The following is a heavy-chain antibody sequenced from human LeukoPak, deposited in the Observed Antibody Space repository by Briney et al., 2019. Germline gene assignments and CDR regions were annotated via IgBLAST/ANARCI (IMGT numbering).Heavy chain of an antibody. D-gene: IGHD3-3*01. Sequence: AGGSLRLLCAASGFTFSNYWMSWVRQAPGQGLEWVANINKDGSGKYYVDSVKGRFTSSRDNAKKSLYLQMNSLTAEDTAVYYCARDTTAGFLERTPALDICGQGTMVTVSS. CDR2: INKDGSGK. V-gene: IGHV3-7*01. CDR3: ARDTTAGFLERTPALDI. CDR1: GFTFSNYW. J-gene: IGHJ3*02.